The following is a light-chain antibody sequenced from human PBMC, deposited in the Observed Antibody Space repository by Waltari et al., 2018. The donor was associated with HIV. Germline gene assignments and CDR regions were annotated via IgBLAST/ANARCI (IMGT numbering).Light chain of an antibody. J-gene: IGLJ1*01. V-gene: IGLV1-47*01. CDR2: RNN. CDR3: AAWDDSLSGRYV. CDR1: SSNIGSNY. Sequence: QSVLTQPPSASGTYGQRVTISCSGSSSNIGSNYVYWYQQLPGTAPKLLIYRNNQRPSGVPDRFSGSKSGTSASLAISGLRSEDEADYYCAAWDDSLSGRYVFGTGTKVTVL.